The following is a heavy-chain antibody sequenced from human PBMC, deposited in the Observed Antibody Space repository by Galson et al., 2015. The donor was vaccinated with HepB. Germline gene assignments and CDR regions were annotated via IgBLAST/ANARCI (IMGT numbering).Heavy chain of an antibody. CDR1: GFTFSSYA. Sequence: SLRLSCAASGFTFSSYAMHWVRQAPGKGLEWVAVISYDGSNKYYADSVKGRFTISRDNSKNTLYLQMNSLRAEDTAVYYCARAVRVREVVRRGMDVWGQGTTVTVSS. CDR2: ISYDGSNK. V-gene: IGHV3-30*04. D-gene: IGHD3-10*01. J-gene: IGHJ6*02. CDR3: ARAVRVREVVRRGMDV.